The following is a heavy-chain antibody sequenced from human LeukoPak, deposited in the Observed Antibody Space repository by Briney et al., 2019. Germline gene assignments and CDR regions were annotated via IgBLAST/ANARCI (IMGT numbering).Heavy chain of an antibody. CDR1: GGSISSGGYY. V-gene: IGHV4-61*08. CDR3: ARDPTSVGGDY. CDR2: IYYSGST. J-gene: IGHJ4*02. Sequence: SSETLSLTCTVSGGSISSGGYYWSWIRQPPGKGLEWIGYIYYSGSTNYNPSLKSRVTISVDTSKNQFSLKLSSVTAADTAVYYCARDPTSVGGDYWGQGTLVTVSS. D-gene: IGHD3-16*01.